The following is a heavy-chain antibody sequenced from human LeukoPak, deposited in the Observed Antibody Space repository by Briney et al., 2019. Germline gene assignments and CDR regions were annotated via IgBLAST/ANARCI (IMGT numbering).Heavy chain of an antibody. CDR2: IIPILGIA. J-gene: IGHJ4*02. V-gene: IGHV1-69*04. CDR3: AGAGYSYGYDLDY. D-gene: IGHD5-18*01. CDR1: GGTFSSYA. Sequence: SVKVSCKASGGTFSSYAISWVRQAPGQGLEWMGRIIPILGIANYAQKFQGRVTITADKSTSTAYMELSSLRSEDTAVYYCAGAGYSYGYDLDYWGQGTLVTVSS.